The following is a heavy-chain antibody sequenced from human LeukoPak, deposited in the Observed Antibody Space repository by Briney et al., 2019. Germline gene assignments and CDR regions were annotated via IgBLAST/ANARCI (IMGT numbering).Heavy chain of an antibody. CDR2: ISSSGYTI. Sequence: GGSLRLSCAASRFTFSDYYMTWIRQAPGKGLEWVSYISSSGYTIYYADSVKGRFTISRDNAKNSLYLQMNSLRAEDTAVYYCARVWSTAYLDSWGQGTLVTVSS. CDR3: ARVWSTAYLDS. J-gene: IGHJ4*02. V-gene: IGHV3-11*01. D-gene: IGHD1-26*01. CDR1: RFTFSDYY.